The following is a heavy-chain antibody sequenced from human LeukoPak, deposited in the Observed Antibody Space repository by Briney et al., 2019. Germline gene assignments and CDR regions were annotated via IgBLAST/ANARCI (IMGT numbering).Heavy chain of an antibody. CDR2: ISWNSGSI. CDR3: AKDKDFDWLGSGPHFDP. V-gene: IGHV3-9*01. D-gene: IGHD3-9*01. Sequence: PGGSLRLSCAASGFTFDDYAMHWVRQAPGKGLEWVSGISWNSGSIGYADSVKGRFIISRDNAKNSLYLQMNSLRAEDTALYYCAKDKDFDWLGSGPHFDPWGQGTLVTVSS. CDR1: GFTFDDYA. J-gene: IGHJ5*02.